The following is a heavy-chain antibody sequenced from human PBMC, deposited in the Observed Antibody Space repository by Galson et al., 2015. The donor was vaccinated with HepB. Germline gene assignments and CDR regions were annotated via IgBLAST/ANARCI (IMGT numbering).Heavy chain of an antibody. CDR2: IKSKTDGGTT. CDR1: GFTFSNAW. V-gene: IGHV3-15*01. J-gene: IGHJ4*02. Sequence: SLRLSCAASGFTFSNAWMSWVRQAPGKGLEWVGRIKSKTDGGTTDYAAPVKGRFTISRDDSKNTLYLQMNSLKTEDTAVYYCTTAPVAGRRGFDYWGQGTLVTVSS. CDR3: TTAPVAGRRGFDY. D-gene: IGHD6-19*01.